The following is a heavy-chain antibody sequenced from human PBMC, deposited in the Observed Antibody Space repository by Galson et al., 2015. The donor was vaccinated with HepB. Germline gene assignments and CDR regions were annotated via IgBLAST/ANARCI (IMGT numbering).Heavy chain of an antibody. D-gene: IGHD3-10*01. CDR1: GFTFSNYA. J-gene: IGHJ2*01. CDR2: ISGSGGRE. Sequence: SLRLSCAASGFTFSNYAMGWVRQAPGKGLEWVSVISGSGGREYSADSVKGRVSISRDNSKNTLYLQMRSLRAEDTALYYCAKALIQITVVRFSDYYFDLWGRGTLVTVSS. CDR3: AKALIQITVVRFSDYYFDL. V-gene: IGHV3-23*01.